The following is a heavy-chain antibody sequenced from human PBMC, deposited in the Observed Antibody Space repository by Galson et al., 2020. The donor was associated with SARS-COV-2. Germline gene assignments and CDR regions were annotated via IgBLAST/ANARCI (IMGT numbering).Heavy chain of an antibody. Sequence: SGPTLVKPTQTLTLTCTFSGFSLTTSGAGVGWIRQPPGKALEWLAVIYWNHDKRYSPSLNGRLTITKDTSKNQVVLGMTNMDPLDTATYYCAHRLGYYDPTGYYYLDYFDSWGQGILVTVSS. CDR1: GFSLTTSGAG. CDR3: AHRLGYYDPTGYYYLDYFDS. V-gene: IGHV2-5*01. J-gene: IGHJ4*02. D-gene: IGHD3-22*01. CDR2: IYWNHDK.